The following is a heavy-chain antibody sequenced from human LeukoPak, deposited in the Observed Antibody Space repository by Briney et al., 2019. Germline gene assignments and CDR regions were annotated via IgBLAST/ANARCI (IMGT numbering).Heavy chain of an antibody. CDR3: ASSRYCSGGSCYFDY. V-gene: IGHV3-53*01. CDR1: GFTVSSNY. D-gene: IGHD2-15*01. Sequence: GGSLRLSCAASGFTVSSNYMNWVRQAPGKGLEWVSVIYGGGSTYYGDSVKGRFTISRDNSKNTLYLQMNGLRAEDTAVYYCASSRYCSGGSCYFDYWGQGTLVTVSS. CDR2: IYGGGST. J-gene: IGHJ4*02.